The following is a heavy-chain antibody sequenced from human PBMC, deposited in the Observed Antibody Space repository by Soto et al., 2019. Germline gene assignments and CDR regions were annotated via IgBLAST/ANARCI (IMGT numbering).Heavy chain of an antibody. CDR3: ARASADEWELPLGWFDP. CDR1: GGSISSYY. V-gene: IGHV4-59*01. CDR2: IYYSGST. Sequence: SETLSLTCTVSGGSISSYYWSWIRQPPGKGLEWIGYIYYSGSTNYNPSLKSRVTISVDTSKNQFSLKLSSVTAADTAVYYCARASADEWELPLGWFDPWGQGTLVTVSS. D-gene: IGHD1-26*01. J-gene: IGHJ5*02.